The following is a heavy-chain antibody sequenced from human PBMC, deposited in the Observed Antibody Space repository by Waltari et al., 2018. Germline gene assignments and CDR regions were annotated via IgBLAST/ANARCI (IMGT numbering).Heavy chain of an antibody. Sequence: EVQLVESGGGLVQPGGSLRLSCAASGFRFGAYWMHWVRQAPGKGLEGVSRINIDGGYISYTDSVKGRFTISRDNAKNTLFLQLNSLRVEDTAVYYCARKGGRGYPYGPFYYDNWGQGTLVTVSP. CDR3: ARKGGRGYPYGPFYYDN. CDR1: GFRFGAYW. D-gene: IGHD5-18*01. J-gene: IGHJ4*02. V-gene: IGHV3-74*01. CDR2: INIDGGYI.